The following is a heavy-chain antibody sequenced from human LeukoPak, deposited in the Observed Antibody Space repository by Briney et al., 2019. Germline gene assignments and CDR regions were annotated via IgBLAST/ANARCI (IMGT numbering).Heavy chain of an antibody. J-gene: IGHJ4*02. CDR3: ARDFGGGGSSETDY. CDR1: GFSFRHYP. V-gene: IGHV3-23*01. Sequence: PGGSLTLSCTASGFSFRHYPMTWVRQAPGKGLEWVSGISASDERTYFADSVRGRFVISRDNAKNSLYLQMNSLRAEDTAVYYCARDFGGGGSSETDYWGQGTLVTVSS. CDR2: ISASDERT. D-gene: IGHD2-15*01.